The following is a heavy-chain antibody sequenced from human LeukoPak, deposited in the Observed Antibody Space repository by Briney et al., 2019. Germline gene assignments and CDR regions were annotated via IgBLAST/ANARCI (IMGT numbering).Heavy chain of an antibody. CDR1: GYTFTSYA. D-gene: IGHD1-26*01. CDR2: INTNTGNP. CDR3: ARVVAAKPGRSLTYYFDY. J-gene: IGHJ4*02. V-gene: IGHV7-4-1*02. Sequence: ASVKVSCKASGYTFTSYAMNWVRQAPGQGLEWMGWINTNTGNPTYAQGFTGRFVFSLDTSVSTAYLQISSLKAEDTTVYYCARVVAAKPGRSLTYYFDYWGQGTLVTVSS.